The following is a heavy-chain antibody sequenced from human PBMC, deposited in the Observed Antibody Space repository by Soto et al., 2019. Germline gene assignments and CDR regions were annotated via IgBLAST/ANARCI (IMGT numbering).Heavy chain of an antibody. CDR2: SYHSGST. J-gene: IGHJ5*02. CDR1: GGSISSGGYS. Sequence: QLQLQESGSGLVKPSQTLSLTCAVSGGSISSGGYSWSWIRQPPGKGLEWIGYSYHSGSTYYTPAVKGLAPKSVVSSRNQCSLRLSSVTAADTAVYYCAGFYGDYENWFDPWGQGTLVTVSS. V-gene: IGHV4-30-2*01. CDR3: AGFYGDYENWFDP. D-gene: IGHD4-17*01.